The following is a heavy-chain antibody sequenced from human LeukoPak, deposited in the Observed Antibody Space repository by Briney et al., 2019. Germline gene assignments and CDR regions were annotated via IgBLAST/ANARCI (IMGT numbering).Heavy chain of an antibody. CDR2: MNPNSGNT. V-gene: IGHV1-8*01. CDR1: GYTFTSYD. CDR3: ARGGYSGYGVTTPFDP. D-gene: IGHD5-12*01. Sequence: ASVKVSRKASGYTFTSYDINWVRQATGQGLEWMGWMNPNSGNTGYAQKFQGRVTMTRNTSISTAYMELSSLRSEDTAVYYCARGGYSGYGVTTPFDPWGQGTLVTVSS. J-gene: IGHJ5*02.